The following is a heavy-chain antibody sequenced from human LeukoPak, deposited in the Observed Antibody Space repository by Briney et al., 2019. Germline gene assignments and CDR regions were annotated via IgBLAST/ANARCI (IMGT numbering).Heavy chain of an antibody. D-gene: IGHD1-14*01. J-gene: IGHJ3*01. CDR3: VVVVEPPDSDGFDV. CDR2: VKEDGSET. V-gene: IGHV3-7*01. CDR1: GFTFSSHW. Sequence: GGSLRLSCAASGFTFSSHWMTWVRQAPGRGLEWVANVKEDGSETSYGDSVKGRFTISRDNARNTLSLQMNSLTIEDTAVYYCVVVVEPPDSDGFDVWGQGTMITVSS.